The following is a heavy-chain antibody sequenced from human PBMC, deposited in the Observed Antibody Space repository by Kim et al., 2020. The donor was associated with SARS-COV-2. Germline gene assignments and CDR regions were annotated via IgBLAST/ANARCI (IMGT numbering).Heavy chain of an antibody. V-gene: IGHV1-2*04. CDR2: INPNSGGT. J-gene: IGHJ6*02. D-gene: IGHD6-13*01. CDR3: ARVSGIAAADYYGMDV. CDR1: GYTFTGYY. Sequence: ASVKVSCKASGYTFTGYYMHWVRQAPGQGLEWMGWINPNSGGTNYAQKFQGWVTMTRDTSISTAYMELSRLRSDDTAVYYCARVSGIAAADYYGMDVWGQGTTVTVSS.